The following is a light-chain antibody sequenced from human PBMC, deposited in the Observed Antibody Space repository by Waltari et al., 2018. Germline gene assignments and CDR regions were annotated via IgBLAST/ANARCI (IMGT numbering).Light chain of an antibody. Sequence: DIQMSQSPSSLSASVRERVTISCRASQSIATYLNWYQQRPGKAPKLLIYGASSLQSGVPSRFSGSGSGTEFTLSITSLEPEDFATYYCQQSYSVPPTFGQGTKVEI. CDR2: GAS. CDR3: QQSYSVPPT. CDR1: QSIATY. J-gene: IGKJ1*01. V-gene: IGKV1-39*01.